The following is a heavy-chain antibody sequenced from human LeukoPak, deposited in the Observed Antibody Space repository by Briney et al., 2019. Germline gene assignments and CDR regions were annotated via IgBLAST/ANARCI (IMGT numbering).Heavy chain of an antibody. J-gene: IGHJ4*02. D-gene: IGHD3-9*01. Sequence: PSETLSLTCTVSGGSISSSSYYWGWIRQPPGKGLEWIGSIYYSGSTYYNPSLKSRVTISVDTSKNQFSLKLSSVTAADTAVYYCARELRYFDWPYFDYWGQGTLVTVSS. V-gene: IGHV4-39*07. CDR2: IYYSGST. CDR1: GGSISSSSYY. CDR3: ARELRYFDWPYFDY.